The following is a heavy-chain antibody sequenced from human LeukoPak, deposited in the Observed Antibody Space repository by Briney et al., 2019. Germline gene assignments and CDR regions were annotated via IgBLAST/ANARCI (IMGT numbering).Heavy chain of an antibody. CDR3: ARGRAAAD. D-gene: IGHD2-15*01. J-gene: IGHJ4*02. CDR1: GYTFTYND. V-gene: IGHV1-8*01. CDR2: MNPGTANT. Sequence: GASVKVSCKASGYTFTYNDINWVRQATGQGLEWMGWMNPGTANTVYSQKFQGRLAMTADTSINTAYMELSGLTSEDTAVYYCARGRAAADWGQGTLVTVSS.